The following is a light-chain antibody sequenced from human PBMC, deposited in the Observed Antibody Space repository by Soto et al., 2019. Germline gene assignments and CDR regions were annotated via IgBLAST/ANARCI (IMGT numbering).Light chain of an antibody. V-gene: IGKV3-15*01. CDR3: QQIMSYPRT. CDR2: GAS. J-gene: IGKJ4*01. CDR1: QRISSN. Sequence: EIVMTQSPATLSVSPGERATLSCRASQRISSNLAWYQHKPGQAPRLLIFGASTRATGIPARFSGSGSETDFTLTISRLEPEDFATYYCQQIMSYPRTFGGGTKVDIK.